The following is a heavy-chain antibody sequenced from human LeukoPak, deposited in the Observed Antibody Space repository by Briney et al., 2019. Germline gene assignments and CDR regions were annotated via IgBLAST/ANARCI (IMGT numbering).Heavy chain of an antibody. J-gene: IGHJ6*02. V-gene: IGHV3-30-3*01. Sequence: GRSLRLSCAASGFTFSSYAMHWVRQAPGKGLEWVAVISYDGSNKYYADSLKGRFTISRDNSKNTLYLQMNSLRAEDTAVYYCARDHGYSYGYHYYYVMDDWGQGTTVTVSS. CDR3: ARDHGYSYGYHYYYVMDD. D-gene: IGHD5-18*01. CDR1: GFTFSSYA. CDR2: ISYDGSNK.